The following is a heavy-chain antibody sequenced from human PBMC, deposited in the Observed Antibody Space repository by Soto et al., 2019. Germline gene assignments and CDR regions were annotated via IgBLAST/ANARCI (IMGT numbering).Heavy chain of an antibody. CDR3: ARHGAITPEFRFDY. CDR1: GGSIRSYF. D-gene: IGHD3-16*01. V-gene: IGHV4-59*08. CDR2: IYYSGGT. J-gene: IGHJ4*02. Sequence: PSETLSLTCTVSGGSIRSYFWSWIRQPPGKGLEWIGYIYYSGGTNYNASLKSRVTISVDTSKNQFSLKLSSVTAADTAVYYCARHGAITPEFRFDYWGQGALVTVSS.